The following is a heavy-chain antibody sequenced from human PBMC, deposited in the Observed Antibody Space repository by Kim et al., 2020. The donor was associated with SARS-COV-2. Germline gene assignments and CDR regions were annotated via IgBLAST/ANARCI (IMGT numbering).Heavy chain of an antibody. CDR3: AREGSGSYNWLDP. D-gene: IGHD3-10*01. CDR2: INGGNGNT. CDR1: GYTFDTFS. J-gene: IGHJ5*02. V-gene: IGHV1-3*01. Sequence: ASVKVSCKASGYTFDTFSLYWLRQAPGQRFEWMGWINGGNGNTRYSQNFQGRVIFTRDTSATTAYMELTSLTFKDTAVYYCAREGSGSYNWLDPWGQEPWSPSPQ.